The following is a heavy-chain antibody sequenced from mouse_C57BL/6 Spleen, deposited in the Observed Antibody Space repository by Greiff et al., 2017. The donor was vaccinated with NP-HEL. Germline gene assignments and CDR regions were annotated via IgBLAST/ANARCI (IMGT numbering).Heavy chain of an antibody. V-gene: IGHV1-82*01. D-gene: IGHD1-1*01. CDR2: IYPGDGDT. J-gene: IGHJ1*03. CDR3: AREVITTGSNWYFDV. Sequence: QVQLQQSGPELVKPGASVKISCKASGYAFSSSWMNWVKQRPGKGLEWIGRIYPGDGDTNYNGKFKGKATLTADKSSSTAYMQLSSLTSEDSAVYFCAREVITTGSNWYFDVWGTGTTVTVSS. CDR1: GYAFSSSW.